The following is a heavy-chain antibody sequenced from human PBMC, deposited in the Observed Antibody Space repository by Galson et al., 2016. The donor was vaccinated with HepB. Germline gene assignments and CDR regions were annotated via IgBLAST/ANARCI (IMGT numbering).Heavy chain of an antibody. J-gene: IGHJ4*01. D-gene: IGHD3-16*02. V-gene: IGHV1-46*01. CDR3: ARVNDYVWGNYRALQY. CDR1: GYTFTSYY. CDR2: INPSGGST. Sequence: SCKASGYTFTSYYMHRVRQAPGQGLEWMGIINPSGGSTSYAQKFQGRVSMTRDTPTSTVYMELSSLRSEDTAVYFCARVNDYVWGNYRALQYWGHGTLVTVSS.